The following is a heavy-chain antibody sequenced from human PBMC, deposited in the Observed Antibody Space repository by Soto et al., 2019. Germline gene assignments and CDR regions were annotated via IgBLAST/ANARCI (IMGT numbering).Heavy chain of an antibody. Sequence: QVHLVQSGAEVKKPGASVKVSCKGSGYAFTTYGITWVRQAPGQGLEWMGWISAHNGNTNDAQKLQGRVTVTRGTSTSTAYMELRSLRCDDTAVYYCAGGRYGDYWGQGALVTVSS. CDR2: ISAHNGNT. J-gene: IGHJ4*02. CDR3: AGGRYGDY. CDR1: GYAFTTYG. V-gene: IGHV1-18*01. D-gene: IGHD1-1*01.